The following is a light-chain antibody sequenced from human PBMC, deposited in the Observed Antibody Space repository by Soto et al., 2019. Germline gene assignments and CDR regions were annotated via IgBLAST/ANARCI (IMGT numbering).Light chain of an antibody. CDR1: SSNIGSNF. Sequence: QSVLTQPPSASGTPGERVTMSCSGSSSNIGSNFIYWYQHLPGTAPKLLMYRNNQRPSGVPDRFSGSKSGTSASLAISGLRSEDEADYYCAAWDDSLNVVFGGGTKLAVL. V-gene: IGLV1-47*01. CDR3: AAWDDSLNVV. CDR2: RNN. J-gene: IGLJ2*01.